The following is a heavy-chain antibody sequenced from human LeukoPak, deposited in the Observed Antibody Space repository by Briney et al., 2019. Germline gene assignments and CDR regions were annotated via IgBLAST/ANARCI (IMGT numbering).Heavy chain of an antibody. V-gene: IGHV1-69*05. Sequence: ASVKVSCKASGGTFSSYAISWVRQAPGQGPEWMGRIIPIFGTANYAQKFQGRVTITTDESTSTAYMELSSLRSEDTAVYYCARGSEEYSSSWYNYYYYYMDVWGKGTTVTVSS. J-gene: IGHJ6*03. D-gene: IGHD6-13*01. CDR1: GGTFSSYA. CDR3: ARGSEEYSSSWYNYYYYYMDV. CDR2: IIPIFGTA.